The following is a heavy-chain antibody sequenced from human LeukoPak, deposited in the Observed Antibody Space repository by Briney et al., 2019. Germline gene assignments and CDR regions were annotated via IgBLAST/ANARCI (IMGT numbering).Heavy chain of an antibody. CDR2: IYYSGST. CDR3: ASITMVRGVIY. Sequence: KASETLSLTCTVSGGSISSYYWNWIRQPPGKGLEWIGYIYYSGSTNYNPSLKSRVTISVDTSKNQFSLKLSSVTAADTVVYYCASITMVRGVIYWGQGTLVTVSS. D-gene: IGHD3-10*01. V-gene: IGHV4-59*08. CDR1: GGSISSYY. J-gene: IGHJ4*02.